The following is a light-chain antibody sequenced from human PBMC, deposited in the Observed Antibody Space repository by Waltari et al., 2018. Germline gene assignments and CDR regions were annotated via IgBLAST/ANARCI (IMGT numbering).Light chain of an antibody. V-gene: IGLV2-14*03. CDR2: DVN. CDR1: SSDVGGYNY. J-gene: IGLJ3*02. Sequence: HSALAQPASVSGSPGQSITISCTGTSSDVGGYNYVPWYQPHPGKAPRLMIYDVNNPPSGVSNRFSGSKAGNTASLTISGLQAEDEADYYCSSFTRTNSWVFGGGTKLTVL. CDR3: SSFTRTNSWV.